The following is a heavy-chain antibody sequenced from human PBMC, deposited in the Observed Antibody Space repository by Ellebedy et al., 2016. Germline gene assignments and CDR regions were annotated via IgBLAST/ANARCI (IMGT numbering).Heavy chain of an antibody. CDR1: GGTFSSYA. CDR2: IIPIFGTA. D-gene: IGHD3-9*01. Sequence: SVKVSXXASGGTFSSYAISWVRQAPGQGLEWMGGIIPIFGTANYAQKFQGRVTITADESTSTAYMELSSLRSEDTAVYYCARGHMTITTPNVITAADNWFDPWGQGTLVTVSS. CDR3: ARGHMTITTPNVITAADNWFDP. J-gene: IGHJ5*02. V-gene: IGHV1-69*13.